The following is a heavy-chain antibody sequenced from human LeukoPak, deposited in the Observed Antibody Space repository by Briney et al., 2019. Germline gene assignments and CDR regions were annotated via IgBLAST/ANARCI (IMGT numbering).Heavy chain of an antibody. V-gene: IGHV3-21*04. CDR2: ISSSGSYL. D-gene: IGHD3-10*01. CDR3: VRDGGSGGSYAIAPYRYFDS. J-gene: IGHJ4*02. CDR1: GFTFSSYA. Sequence: GGSLRLSCAASGFTFSSYAMSWVRQAPGKGLEWVSSISSSGSYLNYADSVKGRFTISRDNAKNSMYLHMNTLRAEDTAVYLCVRDGGSGGSYAIAPYRYFDSWGQGTLVTVSS.